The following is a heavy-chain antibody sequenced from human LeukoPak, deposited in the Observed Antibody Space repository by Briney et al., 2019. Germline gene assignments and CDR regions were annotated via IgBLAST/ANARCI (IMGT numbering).Heavy chain of an antibody. CDR1: GFTFNNYW. CDR3: ARDPSSRSWSLESDY. D-gene: IGHD6-13*01. J-gene: IGHJ4*02. Sequence: GGSLRLSCAVSGFTFNNYWMSWVRQAPGKGLEWVANIKQDGSEKYYVDSVKGRFTISRDNAKNSLYLQMNSLRAEDTAVYYCARDPSSRSWSLESDYWGQGTLVTVSS. V-gene: IGHV3-7*01. CDR2: IKQDGSEK.